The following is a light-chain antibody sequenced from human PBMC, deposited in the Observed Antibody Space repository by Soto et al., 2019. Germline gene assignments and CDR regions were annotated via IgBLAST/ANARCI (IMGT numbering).Light chain of an antibody. J-gene: IGLJ2*01. CDR2: SNT. CDR3: AAWDDSLNGVV. V-gene: IGLV1-44*01. Sequence: QSVLTQPPSASGTPGQTIAISCSGGSSNIGSHTVNWYQQLPGTAPRLLIYSNTQRPSGVPDRFSGSKSGTSASLAISGLQSEYEGDYYCAAWDDSLNGVVFSGGTK. CDR1: SSNIGSHT.